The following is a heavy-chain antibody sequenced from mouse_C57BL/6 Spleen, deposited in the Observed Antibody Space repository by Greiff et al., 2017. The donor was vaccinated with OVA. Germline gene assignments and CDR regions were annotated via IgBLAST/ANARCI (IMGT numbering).Heavy chain of an antibody. CDR1: GYTFTSYW. J-gene: IGHJ1*03. D-gene: IGHD1-1*01. V-gene: IGHV1-55*01. CDR3: ARRYYGSRDWYFDV. Sequence: QVQLKQPGAELVKPGASVKMSCKASGYTFTSYWITWVKQRPGQGLEWIGDIYPGSGSTNYNEKFKSKATLTVDTSSSTAYMQLSSLTSEDSAVYYCARRYYGSRDWYFDVWGTGTTVTVSS. CDR2: IYPGSGST.